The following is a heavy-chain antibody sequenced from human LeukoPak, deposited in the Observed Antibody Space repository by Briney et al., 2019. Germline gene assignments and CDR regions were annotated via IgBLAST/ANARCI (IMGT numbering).Heavy chain of an antibody. Sequence: PGGSLRLSCAASGFTFTSYAMHWVRQAPGKGLEHVSAISYNGGSTYYANSVKGRFSISRDNFKNTVFLQMGSLRAEDMAVYYCARGQIPPGDEGYWGQGTLVTVSS. D-gene: IGHD7-27*01. CDR1: GFTFTSYA. CDR3: ARGQIPPGDEGY. CDR2: ISYNGGST. V-gene: IGHV3-64*01. J-gene: IGHJ4*02.